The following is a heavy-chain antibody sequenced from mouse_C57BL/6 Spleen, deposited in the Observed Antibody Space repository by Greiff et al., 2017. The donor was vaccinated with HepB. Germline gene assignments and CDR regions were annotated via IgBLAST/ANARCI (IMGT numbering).Heavy chain of an antibody. CDR1: GYSITSGYD. CDR2: ISYSGST. Sequence: EVQVVESGPGMVKPSQSLSLTCTVTGYSITSGYDWHWIRHFPGNKLEWMGYISYSGSTNYNPSLKSRISITHDTSKNHFFLKLNSVTTEDTATYYCARDGPFYYGSSYQGYFDFWGTGTTVTVSS. J-gene: IGHJ1*03. V-gene: IGHV3-1*01. D-gene: IGHD1-1*01. CDR3: ARDGPFYYGSSYQGYFDF.